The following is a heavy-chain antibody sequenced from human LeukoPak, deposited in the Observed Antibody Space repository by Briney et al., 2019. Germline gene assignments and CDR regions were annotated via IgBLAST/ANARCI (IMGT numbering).Heavy chain of an antibody. CDR2: ISSSRSHT. V-gene: IGHV3-21*01. CDR3: ARDKKNYYGSGSYYDYGMDV. CDR1: GFTFSSYS. D-gene: IGHD3-10*01. J-gene: IGHJ6*02. Sequence: GGSLRLSCAASGFTFSSYSMIWVRQAPGKGLEWVPSISSSRSHTHFTDSVEGRFTISRDNAKNSLYLQMNSLRAGDTAVYYCARDKKNYYGSGSYYDYGMDVWGQGTTVTVSS.